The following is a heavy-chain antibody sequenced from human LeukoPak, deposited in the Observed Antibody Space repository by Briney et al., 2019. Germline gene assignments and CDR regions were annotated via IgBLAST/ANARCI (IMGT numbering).Heavy chain of an antibody. CDR3: ARSSSGYSDY. J-gene: IGHJ4*02. Sequence: GGSLRLSCAASGFTFSSYSMNWVRQAPGEGLEWVSSISSSSSYIYYADSVKGRFTISGDNAKNSLYLQMNSLRAEDTAVYYCARSSSGYSDYWGQGTLVTVSS. CDR2: ISSSSSYI. CDR1: GFTFSSYS. V-gene: IGHV3-21*01. D-gene: IGHD2-15*01.